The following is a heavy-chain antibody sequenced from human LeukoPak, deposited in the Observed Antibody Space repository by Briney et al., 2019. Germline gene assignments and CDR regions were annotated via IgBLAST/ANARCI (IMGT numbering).Heavy chain of an antibody. V-gene: IGHV3-21*01. D-gene: IGHD3-3*01. J-gene: IGHJ4*02. CDR1: GFTFSSYS. Sequence: PGGSLRLSCAASGFTFSSYSMNWVRQAPGKGLEWVSSISSSSSYIYYADSVKGRFTISRDNAKNSLYLQMNSLRAEDTAVYYCARGFYDFWSGYDYWGQGTLVTVSS. CDR2: ISSSSSYI. CDR3: ARGFYDFWSGYDY.